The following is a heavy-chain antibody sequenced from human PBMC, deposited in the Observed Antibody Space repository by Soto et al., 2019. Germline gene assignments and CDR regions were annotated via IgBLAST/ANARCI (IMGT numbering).Heavy chain of an antibody. CDR1: GDSITNEDCY. V-gene: IGHV4-30-4*01. Sequence: QVQLQESGPGLVKPSQTLSLTCTVSGDSITNEDCYWSWIRQPPGGGLEWMGYIYYTGNTYYNPSLKSRLTISVDTSKNQFSLKVRSVTASDTAVYYCARVKTLLDYWGQGTLVTVSS. CDR2: IYYTGNT. CDR3: ARVKTLLDY. J-gene: IGHJ4*02.